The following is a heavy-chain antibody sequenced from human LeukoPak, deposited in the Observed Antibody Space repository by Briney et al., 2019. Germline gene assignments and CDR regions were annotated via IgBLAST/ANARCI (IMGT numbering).Heavy chain of an antibody. CDR3: ARGGLRYSDWHQRGNWFDP. J-gene: IGHJ5*02. V-gene: IGHV4-34*01. CDR1: GGSCSGYY. CDR2: INHSGST. D-gene: IGHD3-9*01. Sequence: SETLSLNCAGYGGSCSGYYWSWIRQPPGKGLEWIGEINHSGSTNYNPSLKSRVTISVDTSKNQFSLKLSSVTAADTAVYYCARGGLRYSDWHQRGNWFDPWGQGTLVTVSS.